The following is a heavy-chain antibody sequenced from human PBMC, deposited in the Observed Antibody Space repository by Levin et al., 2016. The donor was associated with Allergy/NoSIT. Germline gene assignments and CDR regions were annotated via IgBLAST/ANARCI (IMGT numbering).Heavy chain of an antibody. V-gene: IGHV3-30*04. Sequence: GESLKISCAGTGFSFSAYAMHWVRQAPGKGLEWLAVIAYDGSYKYYRDSVKGRLTISRDNSKNTLSLQMDSLRTEDTAVYYCASIFYWGQGTLVTVSS. D-gene: IGHD3-3*02. J-gene: IGHJ4*02. CDR2: IAYDGSYK. CDR1: GFSFSAYA. CDR3: ASIFY.